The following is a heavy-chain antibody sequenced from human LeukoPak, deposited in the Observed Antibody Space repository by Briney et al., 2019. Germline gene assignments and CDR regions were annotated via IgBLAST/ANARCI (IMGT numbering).Heavy chain of an antibody. CDR1: GFTFSSYA. J-gene: IGHJ4*02. V-gene: IGHV3-23*01. D-gene: IGHD6-19*01. CDR3: AKLSKAGIAVAGRNY. CDR2: ISGSGGST. Sequence: GGSLRLSCAASGFTFSSYAMSWVRQAPGKGLEWASAISGSGGSTYYADSVKGRFTISRDNSKNTLYLQMNSLRAEDTAVYYCAKLSKAGIAVAGRNYWGQGILVTVSS.